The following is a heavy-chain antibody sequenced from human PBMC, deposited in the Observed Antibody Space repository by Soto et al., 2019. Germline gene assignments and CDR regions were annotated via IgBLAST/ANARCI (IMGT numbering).Heavy chain of an antibody. D-gene: IGHD3-9*01. Sequence: GGSLRLSCAASGFTFSSYGMHWVRQAPGKGLEWVAVIWYDGSNKYYADSVKGRFTISRDNSKNTLYLQMNSLRAEDTAVYCCARGAPETPLRYFDWLFPREFYFDYWGQGTLVTVSS. CDR1: GFTFSSYG. CDR2: IWYDGSNK. V-gene: IGHV3-33*01. J-gene: IGHJ4*02. CDR3: ARGAPETPLRYFDWLFPREFYFDY.